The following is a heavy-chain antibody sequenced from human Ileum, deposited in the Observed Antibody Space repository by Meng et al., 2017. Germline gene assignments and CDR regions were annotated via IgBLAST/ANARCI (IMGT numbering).Heavy chain of an antibody. CDR2: IQSGGDT. D-gene: IGHD3-22*01. J-gene: IGHJ4*02. Sequence: GESLKISCAASGLTVSTNYMSWVRQAPGKGLEWVSVIQSGGDTYYAESVKGRFTISRDNSKNTLYLQMNSLSAEDTAVYHCAKDPGYRLRTYYDDYWGQGTLVTVSS. CDR1: GLTVSTNY. V-gene: IGHV3-66*02. CDR3: AKDPGYRLRTYYDDY.